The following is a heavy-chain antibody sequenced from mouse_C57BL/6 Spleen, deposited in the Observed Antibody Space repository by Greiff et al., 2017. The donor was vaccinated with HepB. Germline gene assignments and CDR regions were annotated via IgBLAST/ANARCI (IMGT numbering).Heavy chain of an antibody. V-gene: IGHV1-26*01. Sequence: EVQLQQSGPELVKPGASVKISCKASGYTFTDYYMNWVKQSHGKSLEWIGDINPNNGGTSYNQKFKGKATLTVDKSSSTAYMELRSLTSEDSAVYYCARFYYYGSSLDYWGQGTTLTVSS. D-gene: IGHD1-1*01. CDR2: INPNNGGT. CDR3: ARFYYYGSSLDY. J-gene: IGHJ2*01. CDR1: GYTFTDYY.